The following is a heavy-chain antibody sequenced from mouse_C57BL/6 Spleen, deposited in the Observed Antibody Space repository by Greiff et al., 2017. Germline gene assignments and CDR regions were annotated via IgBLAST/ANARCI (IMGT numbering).Heavy chain of an antibody. D-gene: IGHD3-3*01. CDR3: ARLGGWEDYFDY. CDR2: IYPGDGDT. J-gene: IGHJ2*01. V-gene: IGHV1-82*01. CDR1: GYAFSSSW. Sequence: LQESGPELVKPGASVKISCKASGYAFSSSWMNWVKQRPGKGLEWIGRIYPGDGDTNYNGKFKGKATLTADKSSSTAYMQLSSLTSEDSAVYFCARLGGWEDYFDYWGQGTTLTVSS.